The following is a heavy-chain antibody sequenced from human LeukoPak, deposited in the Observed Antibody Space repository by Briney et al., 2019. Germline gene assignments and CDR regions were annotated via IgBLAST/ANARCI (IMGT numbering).Heavy chain of an antibody. CDR3: AKEGAYPIITYDS. V-gene: IGHV3-7*01. J-gene: IGHJ5*01. D-gene: IGHD3-10*01. Sequence: PGGSLRLSCAASGFTFSSYWMNWVRQAPGKGLEWVANIKQDGNEKNYVDSVKGRFSISRDNAKNSLYLQMDSLRAEDTAVYYCAKEGAYPIITYDSWGQGALVTVSS. CDR1: GFTFSSYW. CDR2: IKQDGNEK.